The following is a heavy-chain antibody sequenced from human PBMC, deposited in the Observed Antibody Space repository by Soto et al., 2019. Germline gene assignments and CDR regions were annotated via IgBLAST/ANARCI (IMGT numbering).Heavy chain of an antibody. CDR1: GGTFNFYS. D-gene: IGHD3-10*01. CDR3: ATNYGSGSAHFDY. CDR2: VIPMVGMS. V-gene: IGHV1-69*02. J-gene: IGHJ4*02. Sequence: QVQLVQSGAEVKKPGSSVKVSCTASGGTFNFYSISWVRQAPGQGLEWVGRVIPMVGMSEYAQKFQGRVTITADKSTSTAYMNLRSLRSEDTAVYYCATNYGSGSAHFDYWGQGTLSPSRQ.